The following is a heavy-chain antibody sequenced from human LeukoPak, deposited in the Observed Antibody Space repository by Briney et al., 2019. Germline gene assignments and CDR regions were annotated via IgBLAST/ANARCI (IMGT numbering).Heavy chain of an antibody. CDR2: ISSSSYT. D-gene: IGHD2-15*01. CDR1: GFTFSDYY. Sequence: PGGSLRLSCAASGFTFSDYYMSWIRQAPGKGLEWVSYISSSSYTNYADSVKGRFTISRDNAKNSLYLQMNSLRAEDTAVYYCARASHCSGGSCYMSWFDPWGQGTLVTVSS. CDR3: ARASHCSGGSCYMSWFDP. V-gene: IGHV3-11*05. J-gene: IGHJ5*02.